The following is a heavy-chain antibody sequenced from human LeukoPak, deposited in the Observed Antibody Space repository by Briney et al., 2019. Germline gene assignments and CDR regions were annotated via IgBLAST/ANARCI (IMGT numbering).Heavy chain of an antibody. Sequence: PSETLSLTCAVYGGSFSGYYWSWIRQPPGKGLEWIGEINHSGSTNYNPSLKSRVTISVDTSKNQFSLKLSSVTAADTAVYYCARGGSTSVLDENAFDIWGQGTMATVSS. CDR1: GGSFSGYY. CDR2: INHSGST. V-gene: IGHV4-34*01. CDR3: ARGGSTSVLDENAFDI. D-gene: IGHD2/OR15-2a*01. J-gene: IGHJ3*02.